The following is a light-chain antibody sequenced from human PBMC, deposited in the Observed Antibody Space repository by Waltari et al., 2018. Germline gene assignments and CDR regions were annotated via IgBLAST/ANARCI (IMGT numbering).Light chain of an antibody. J-gene: IGLJ3*02. Sequence: QSALTQPRSVSGSPGPSVTISCTGTSTDVGAYNYVSWHQQHPGKAPKLMIYDVSKRPSGVPDRFSASKSGNTASLTIAGLQAEDEADYYCCSYTGTYTHWVFGGGTKLTVL. CDR2: DVS. V-gene: IGLV2-11*01. CDR3: CSYTGTYTHWV. CDR1: STDVGAYNY.